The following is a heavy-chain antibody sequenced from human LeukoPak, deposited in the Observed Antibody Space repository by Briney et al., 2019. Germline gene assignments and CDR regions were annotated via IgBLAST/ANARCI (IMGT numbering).Heavy chain of an antibody. Sequence: GGSLRLSCAASGFTFSSYAMHWVRQAPGKGLEWVAVISYDGSNKYYADSVKGRFTISRDNSKNTLYLQMNSLRAEDTAVYYCARALGEAGDYWGQGTLVTVSS. V-gene: IGHV3-30-3*01. CDR2: ISYDGSNK. J-gene: IGHJ4*02. D-gene: IGHD3-16*01. CDR3: ARALGEAGDY. CDR1: GFTFSSYA.